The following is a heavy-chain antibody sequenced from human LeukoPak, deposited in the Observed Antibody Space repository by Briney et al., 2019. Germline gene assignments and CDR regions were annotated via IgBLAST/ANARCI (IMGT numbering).Heavy chain of an antibody. V-gene: IGHV3-66*01. Sequence: GGSLRLSCAASGFTFSTYVMNWFRQAPGKGLEWVSGIYSGGSTYYADSVKGRFTISRDNSKDTLYLQMNSLRVEDTAVYYCARVAGQQLLNWFDPWGQGTLVTVSS. CDR3: ARVAGQQLLNWFDP. D-gene: IGHD6-13*01. CDR1: GFTFSTYV. J-gene: IGHJ5*02. CDR2: IYSGGST.